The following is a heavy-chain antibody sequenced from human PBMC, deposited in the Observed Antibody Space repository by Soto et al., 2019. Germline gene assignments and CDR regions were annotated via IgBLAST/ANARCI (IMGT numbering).Heavy chain of an antibody. CDR3: AKVWLVRDAFDI. CDR2: ISYDGSNK. J-gene: IGHJ3*02. D-gene: IGHD6-19*01. V-gene: IGHV3-30*18. CDR1: GFTFSSYG. Sequence: GGSLRLSCAASGFTFSSYGMHWVRQAPGKGLEWVAVISYDGSNKYYADSVKGRFTISRDNSKNTLYLQMNSLRAEDTAVYYCAKVWLVRDAFDIWGQGTMVTVSS.